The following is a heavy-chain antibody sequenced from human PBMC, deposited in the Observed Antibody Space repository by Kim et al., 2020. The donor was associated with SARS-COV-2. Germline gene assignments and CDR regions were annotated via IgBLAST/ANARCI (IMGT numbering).Heavy chain of an antibody. CDR2: MSATSGTT. CDR3: AKDFGEGRVYCDS. J-gene: IGHJ4*02. CDR1: GFSFSSYA. D-gene: IGHD3-10*01. Sequence: GGSLRLSCAASGFSFSSYAMSWVRQAPGKGLEWVAAMSATSGTTYYADSVQGRFVMSRDNSKSTLHLQMASLTVEDTAVYYCAKDFGEGRVYCDSWGQG. V-gene: IGHV3-23*01.